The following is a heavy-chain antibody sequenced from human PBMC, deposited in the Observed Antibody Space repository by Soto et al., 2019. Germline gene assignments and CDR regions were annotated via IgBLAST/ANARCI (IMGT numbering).Heavy chain of an antibody. CDR3: ARDPRWYDSRGYSYGTYAHGCDY. D-gene: IGHD5-18*01. CDR2: ISAYNGNT. Sequence: ASVKVSCKASGYTFTSYGISWVRQAPGQGLEWMGWISAYNGNTNYAQKLQGRVTMTTDTSTSTAYMELRSLRSDDTAVYYCARDPRWYDSRGYSYGTYAHGCDYWGQGTLVTVSS. J-gene: IGHJ4*02. CDR1: GYTFTSYG. V-gene: IGHV1-18*01.